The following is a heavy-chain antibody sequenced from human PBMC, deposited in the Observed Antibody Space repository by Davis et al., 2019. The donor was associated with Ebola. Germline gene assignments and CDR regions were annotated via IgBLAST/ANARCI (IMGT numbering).Heavy chain of an antibody. D-gene: IGHD3-16*01. CDR3: AKDLGDY. V-gene: IGHV3-43*01. Sequence: PGGSLRLSCAASGFRFDDYSMHWVRHRPGKGLEWVSVITWDGGSTYYADSVKGRFTVSRDNSKNSLYLQMNSLRTEDTALYYCAKDLGDYWGQGTLVTVSS. CDR1: GFRFDDYS. J-gene: IGHJ4*02. CDR2: ITWDGGST.